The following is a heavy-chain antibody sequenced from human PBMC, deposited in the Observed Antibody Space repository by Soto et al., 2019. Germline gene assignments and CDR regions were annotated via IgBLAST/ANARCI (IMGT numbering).Heavy chain of an antibody. J-gene: IGHJ4*02. CDR3: AKDRRAGGNSAFYFDF. Sequence: PGGSLRLSCTASGFTFGDYAMSWVRQAPGKGLEWVSLISATGGGTYYADSVKGRFTISRDNSHNTLYLQVHSLTAEDTAVYYCAKDRRAGGNSAFYFDFWGQGAQVTVSS. CDR2: ISATGGGT. D-gene: IGHD3-16*01. CDR1: GFTFGDYA. V-gene: IGHV3-23*01.